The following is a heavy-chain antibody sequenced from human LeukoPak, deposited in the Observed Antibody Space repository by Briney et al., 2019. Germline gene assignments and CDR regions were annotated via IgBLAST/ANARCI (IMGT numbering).Heavy chain of an antibody. CDR3: AKDLGGDWDG. CDR2: ISYDGSNK. CDR1: GFTFSSYG. V-gene: IGHV3-30*18. D-gene: IGHD2-21*02. Sequence: GGSLRLSCAASGFTFSSYGMHWVRQARGKGLEWVAVISYDGSNKYYADSVKGRFTISRDNSKNTLYLQMNSLRAEDTAVYYCAKDLGGDWDGWGQGTLVTVSS. J-gene: IGHJ4*02.